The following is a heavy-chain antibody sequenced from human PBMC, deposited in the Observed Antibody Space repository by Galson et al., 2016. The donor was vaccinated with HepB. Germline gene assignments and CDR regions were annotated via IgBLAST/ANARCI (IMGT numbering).Heavy chain of an antibody. Sequence: SLRLSCAASGFTLRSYAMHWVRQAPGKGLEWVAITSYDGSYKYYADSVKGRFTISRDNSKNTLYLQLNSLRTGDTAVYYCARSRIPGYCAAAVCHSFDYWGQGTLVTVSS. CDR3: ARSRIPGYCAAAVCHSFDY. CDR2: TSYDGSYK. J-gene: IGHJ4*02. CDR1: GFTLRSYA. V-gene: IGHV3-30*03. D-gene: IGHD2-8*02.